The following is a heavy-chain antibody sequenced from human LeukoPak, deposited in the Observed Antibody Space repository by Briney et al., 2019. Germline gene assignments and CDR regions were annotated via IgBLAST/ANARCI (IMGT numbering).Heavy chain of an antibody. Sequence: GGSLRLSCAASGFTFSSYWMHWVRQAPGKGLVWVSRINSDGSSTSYADSVKGRFTISRDNAKSTLYLQMNSLRAEDTAVYYCARDRADYGYFDYWGQGTLVTVSS. J-gene: IGHJ4*02. CDR1: GFTFSSYW. CDR3: ARDRADYGYFDY. V-gene: IGHV3-74*01. CDR2: INSDGSST. D-gene: IGHD4-17*01.